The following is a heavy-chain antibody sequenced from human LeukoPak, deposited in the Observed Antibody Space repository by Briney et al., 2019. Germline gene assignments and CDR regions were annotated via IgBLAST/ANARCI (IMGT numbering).Heavy chain of an antibody. CDR2: VSGSGGST. V-gene: IGHV3-23*01. CDR1: GFTFSSYA. CDR3: AKDRGDYPPFDY. J-gene: IGHJ4*02. Sequence: PGGSLRLSCAASGFTFSSYAMSWVRQAPGKGLEWVSVVSGSGGSTYYADSVKGRFTISRDNSKNTLYLQMNSLRAEDTAVYYCAKDRGDYPPFDYWGQGTLVTVSS. D-gene: IGHD4-17*01.